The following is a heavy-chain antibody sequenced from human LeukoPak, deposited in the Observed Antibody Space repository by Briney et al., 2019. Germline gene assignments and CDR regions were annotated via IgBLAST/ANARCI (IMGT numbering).Heavy chain of an antibody. Sequence: PSETLSLTCTVSGGSISSSSYYWGWIRQPPGKGLERIGSIYYSGSTYYNPSLKSRVTISVDTFKNQFSLKLSSVTAADTAVYYCARRERFACWFDPWGQGTLVTVSS. D-gene: IGHD3-10*01. CDR2: IYYSGST. V-gene: IGHV4-39*01. CDR1: GGSISSSSYY. CDR3: ARRERFACWFDP. J-gene: IGHJ5*02.